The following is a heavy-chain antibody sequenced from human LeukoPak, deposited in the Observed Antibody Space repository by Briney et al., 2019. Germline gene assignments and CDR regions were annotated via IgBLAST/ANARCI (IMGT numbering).Heavy chain of an antibody. CDR3: ARYLCAYYGAGSYEDY. CDR1: GFTFSSYW. CDR2: INSNGSST. Sequence: GGSLRLSCAASGFTFSSYWMHWIRQAPGKGLVWVSRINSNGSSTSYADSVKGRFTISRDNAKNTLYLQMNSLRAEDTALYYCARYLCAYYGAGSYEDYWGQGTLVTVSS. D-gene: IGHD3-10*01. J-gene: IGHJ4*02. V-gene: IGHV3-74*01.